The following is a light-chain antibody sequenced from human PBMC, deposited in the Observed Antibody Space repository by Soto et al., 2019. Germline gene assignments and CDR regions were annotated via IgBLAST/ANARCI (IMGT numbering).Light chain of an antibody. CDR3: QQFGSSPT. CDR1: QTISSTF. V-gene: IGKV3-20*01. J-gene: IGKJ4*01. CDR2: GAS. Sequence: EIVLTQSLGTLSLSPGERATLLCRASQTISSTFLAWYQQKPGQAPRLLIYGASSRATGIPDRFSGSGSGTDFTLTISRLEPEDFAVYYCQQFGSSPTFGGGTKVDIK.